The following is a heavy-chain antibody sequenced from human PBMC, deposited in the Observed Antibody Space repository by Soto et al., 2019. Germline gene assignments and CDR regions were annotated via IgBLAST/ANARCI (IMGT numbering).Heavy chain of an antibody. CDR2: ISGSGGST. Sequence: PGGSLRLSCAASGFTFSSYAMSWVRQAPGKGLEWVSAISGSGGSTYYADSVKGRFTISRDNSKNTLYLQMNSLRAEDTAVYYCAKDQGANYDFWSGYYTYYFDYWGQGTLVTVSS. CDR3: AKDQGANYDFWSGYYTYYFDY. CDR1: GFTFSSYA. J-gene: IGHJ4*02. D-gene: IGHD3-3*01. V-gene: IGHV3-23*01.